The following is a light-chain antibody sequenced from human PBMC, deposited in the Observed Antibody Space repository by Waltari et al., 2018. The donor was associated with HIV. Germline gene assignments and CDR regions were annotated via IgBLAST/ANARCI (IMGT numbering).Light chain of an antibody. Sequence: HSALTQPASVSGSPGQSITISCTGPTSDFDTFDFVSWYQQSPGRAPKLIIFLVYFRPSGVSQRFSGSKSGDTASLTISALRAEDEADYFCSSYSARGFVAFGGGTKVTVL. J-gene: IGLJ3*02. CDR1: TSDFDTFDF. CDR3: SSYSARGFVA. CDR2: LVY. V-gene: IGLV2-14*01.